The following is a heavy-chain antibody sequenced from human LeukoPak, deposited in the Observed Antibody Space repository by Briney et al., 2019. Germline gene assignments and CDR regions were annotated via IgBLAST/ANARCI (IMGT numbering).Heavy chain of an antibody. D-gene: IGHD2-15*01. Sequence: GGSLRLSCAASGFTFSSYAMSWVRQAPGKGLEWVSAFSGSGGSTYYADSVKGRFTISRDNSKNTLYLQMNSLRAEDTAVYYCAKALGYCSGGSCYSRRQNYYYGMDVWGQGTTVTVSS. CDR2: FSGSGGST. V-gene: IGHV3-23*01. J-gene: IGHJ6*02. CDR1: GFTFSSYA. CDR3: AKALGYCSGGSCYSRRQNYYYGMDV.